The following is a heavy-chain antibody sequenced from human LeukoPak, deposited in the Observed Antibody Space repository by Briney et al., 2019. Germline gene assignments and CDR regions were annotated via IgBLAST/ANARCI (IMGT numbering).Heavy chain of an antibody. CDR2: ISWNSGCI. V-gene: IGHV3-9*01. CDR3: AKGYSSSSQGSKVGYFDY. D-gene: IGHD6-6*01. Sequence: PGRSLRLSCAASGFTFDDYAMHWVRQAPGKGLEWVSGISWNSGCIGYADSVKGRFTISRDNAKNSLYLQMNSLRAEDTALYYCAKGYSSSSQGSKVGYFDYWGQGTLVTVSS. CDR1: GFTFDDYA. J-gene: IGHJ4*02.